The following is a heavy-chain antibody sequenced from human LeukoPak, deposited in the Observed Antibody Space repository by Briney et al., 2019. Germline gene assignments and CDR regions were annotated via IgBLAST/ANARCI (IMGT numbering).Heavy chain of an antibody. CDR3: ARERDGDYDY. CDR1: GFTFSSYS. J-gene: IGHJ4*02. V-gene: IGHV3-21*01. Sequence: PGGSLRLSCAASGFTFSSYSMNWVRQAPGKGLEWVSSISSSSSYIYYADSVKGRFTISRDNAKNSLYLQMNSLRAEDKAVYYCARERDGDYDYWGQGTLVTVSS. D-gene: IGHD4-17*01. CDR2: ISSSSSYI.